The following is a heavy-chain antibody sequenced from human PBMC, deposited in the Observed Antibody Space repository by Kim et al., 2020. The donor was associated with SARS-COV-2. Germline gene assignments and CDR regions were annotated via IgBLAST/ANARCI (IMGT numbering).Heavy chain of an antibody. CDR3: ARLRSSWYDY. V-gene: IGHV1-3*01. D-gene: IGHD6-13*01. Sequence: NTKYSQKFQGRVTITRDTSASTAYMELSSLRSEDTAVYYCARLRSSWYDYWGQGTLVTVSS. CDR2: NT. J-gene: IGHJ4*02.